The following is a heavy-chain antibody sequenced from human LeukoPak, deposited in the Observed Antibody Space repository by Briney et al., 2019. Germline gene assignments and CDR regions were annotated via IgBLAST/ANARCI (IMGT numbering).Heavy chain of an antibody. Sequence: GGSLRLSCAASGFTFDDYAMHWVRQAPGKGLVWVSRINSDGSSTSYEDSVKGRFTISRDNAKNTLYLQMNSLRAEDTAVYYCARGVGPSTVSPLNYWGQGTLVTVSS. CDR2: INSDGSST. CDR3: ARGVGPSTVSPLNY. CDR1: GFTFDDYA. J-gene: IGHJ4*02. D-gene: IGHD4-17*01. V-gene: IGHV3-74*01.